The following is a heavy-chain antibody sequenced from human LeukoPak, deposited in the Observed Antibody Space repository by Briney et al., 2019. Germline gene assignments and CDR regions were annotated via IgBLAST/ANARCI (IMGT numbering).Heavy chain of an antibody. CDR2: ISYDGSNK. D-gene: IGHD3-10*01. Sequence: GGSLRLSCAASGFTFGSYGMHWVRQAPGKGLEWVAVISYDGSNKYYADSVKGRFTISRDNSKNTLYLQMNSLRAEDTAVYYCASRGRITVAFDIWGQGTMVTVSS. V-gene: IGHV3-30*03. CDR1: GFTFGSYG. J-gene: IGHJ3*02. CDR3: ASRGRITVAFDI.